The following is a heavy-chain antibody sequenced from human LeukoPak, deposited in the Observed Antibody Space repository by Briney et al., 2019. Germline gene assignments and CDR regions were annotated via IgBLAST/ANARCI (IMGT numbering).Heavy chain of an antibody. CDR1: GYTFTSYG. CDR3: AREEQLAPYYFDY. D-gene: IGHD6-6*01. Sequence: ASVKVSCKASGYTFTSYGISWVRQAPGQGLEWMGWISAYNGNTNYAQKLQGRVTMTTDTSTSTAYTELRSLRSDDTAVYYCAREEQLAPYYFDYWGQGTLVTVSS. V-gene: IGHV1-18*01. J-gene: IGHJ4*02. CDR2: ISAYNGNT.